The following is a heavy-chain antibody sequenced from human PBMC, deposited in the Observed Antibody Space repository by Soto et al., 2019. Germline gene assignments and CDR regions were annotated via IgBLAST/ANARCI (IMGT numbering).Heavy chain of an antibody. CDR2: IIPIFGTA. CDR1: GGTFSSYA. CDR3: ARVITMVRGVLIPYYYYGMDV. J-gene: IGHJ6*02. V-gene: IGHV1-69*01. Sequence: QVQLVQSGAGVKKPGASVKVSCKASGGTFSSYAISWVRQAPGQGLEWMGWIIPIFGTANYAQKFQGRVTITADDSTSTAYMELSSLRSEDTAVYYCARVITMVRGVLIPYYYYGMDVWGQGTTVTVSS. D-gene: IGHD3-10*01.